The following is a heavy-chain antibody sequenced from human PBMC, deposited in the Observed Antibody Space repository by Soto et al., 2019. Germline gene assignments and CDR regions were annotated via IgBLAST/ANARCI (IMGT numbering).Heavy chain of an antibody. D-gene: IGHD3-3*01. J-gene: IGHJ6*02. V-gene: IGHV1-69*13. CDR3: ARGRTITIFGVVIQSIYYYGRDV. CDR2: IIPIFGTA. Sequence: SVKVSCTASGCTCSSSAIRWVRQAPGQGLEWMGGIIPIFGTANYAQQFQGRVTITSDEATSTAYMELSTPRSEDTAVYYCARGRTITIFGVVIQSIYYYGRDVWG. CDR1: GCTCSSSA.